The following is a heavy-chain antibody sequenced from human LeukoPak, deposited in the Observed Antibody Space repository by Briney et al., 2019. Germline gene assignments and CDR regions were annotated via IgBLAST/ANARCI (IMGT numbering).Heavy chain of an antibody. Sequence: ASVKVSCKASGYTFTSYYMHWVRQAPGQGLEWMGIINPSGGSTSYARKFQGRVTMTRDTSTSTVYMELSSLRSEDTAVYYCAREGGYYYDSSGPFDYWGQGTLVTVSS. V-gene: IGHV1-46*01. J-gene: IGHJ4*02. CDR1: GYTFTSYY. D-gene: IGHD3-22*01. CDR2: INPSGGST. CDR3: AREGGYYYDSSGPFDY.